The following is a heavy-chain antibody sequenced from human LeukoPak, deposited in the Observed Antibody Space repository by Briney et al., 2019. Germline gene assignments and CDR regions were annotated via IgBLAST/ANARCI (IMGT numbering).Heavy chain of an antibody. V-gene: IGHV1-69*13. CDR2: IIPIFGTA. CDR3: ARGRSWTDYLPA. Sequence: SVKVSCKASGGTFSSYAIRWVRQAPGQGLEWMGGIIPIFGTANYAQKFQGRVTITADESTSTAYMELSSLRSEDTAVYYRARGRSWTDYLPAWGQGTLVTVSS. J-gene: IGHJ5*02. CDR1: GGTFSSYA. D-gene: IGHD2-2*01.